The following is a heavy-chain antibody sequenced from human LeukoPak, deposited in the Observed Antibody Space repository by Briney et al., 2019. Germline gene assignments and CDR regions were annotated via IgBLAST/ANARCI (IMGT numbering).Heavy chain of an antibody. V-gene: IGHV3-23*01. Sequence: SGSGHSTYYADSVKGRFTISRDNSRNTLYLQMNSLRAEDTAVYYCAKDPYDYVWGSYHIDYWGQGTLVTVSS. J-gene: IGHJ4*02. CDR2: SGSGHST. CDR3: AKDPYDYVWGSYHIDY. D-gene: IGHD3-16*01.